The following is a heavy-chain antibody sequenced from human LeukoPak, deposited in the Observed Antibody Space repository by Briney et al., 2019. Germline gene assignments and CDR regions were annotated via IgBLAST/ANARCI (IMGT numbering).Heavy chain of an antibody. J-gene: IGHJ4*02. Sequence: PGGSPRLSCAASEFIFNRSWMNWVRQAPGKGLEWVANMDPSGSQKRYVDSVKGRFTISRDNAKNSLYLQMNSLIPEDTAVYYCAKSGSYFDFDYWGQGTLVTVSS. D-gene: IGHD1-26*01. CDR1: EFIFNRSW. CDR3: AKSGSYFDFDY. CDR2: MDPSGSQK. V-gene: IGHV3-7*01.